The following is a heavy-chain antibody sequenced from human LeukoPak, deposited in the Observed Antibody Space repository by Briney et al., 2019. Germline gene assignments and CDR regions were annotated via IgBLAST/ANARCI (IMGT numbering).Heavy chain of an antibody. J-gene: IGHJ4*02. Sequence: GGSLRLSCAASGFTVSSNYMSWVRQAPGKGLEWVSIIYSGGSTYYADSVKGRFTISRDNSKNTLYLQMNSLRAEDTAVYYCASAFGWSYFDYWGQGTLVTVSS. D-gene: IGHD6-19*01. CDR2: IYSGGST. V-gene: IGHV3-53*01. CDR3: ASAFGWSYFDY. CDR1: GFTVSSNY.